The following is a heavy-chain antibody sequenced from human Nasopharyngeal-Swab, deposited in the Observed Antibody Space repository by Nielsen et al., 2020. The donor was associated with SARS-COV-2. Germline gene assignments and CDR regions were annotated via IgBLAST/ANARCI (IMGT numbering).Heavy chain of an antibody. Sequence: ESLKISCAASGFTFSSYSMKWVRQAPGKGLEWVSYISSSSSTIYYADSVKGRFTISRDNAKNSLYLQMNSLRDEDTAVYYCAREPAARPPAPDYYYYYGMDVWGQGTTVTVSS. CDR1: GFTFSSYS. CDR2: ISSSSSTI. CDR3: AREPAARPPAPDYYYYYGMDV. V-gene: IGHV3-48*02. D-gene: IGHD6-6*01. J-gene: IGHJ6*02.